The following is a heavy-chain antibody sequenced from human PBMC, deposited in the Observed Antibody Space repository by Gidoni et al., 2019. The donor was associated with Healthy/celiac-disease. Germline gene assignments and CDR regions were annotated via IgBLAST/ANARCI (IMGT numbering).Heavy chain of an antibody. CDR1: GGTFSSYA. V-gene: IGHV1-69*01. D-gene: IGHD3-10*01. J-gene: IGHJ6*02. CDR3: ARDQSGFRGYGMDV. CDR2: IIPIFGTA. Sequence: QVQLVQSGAEVKKPGSSVKVSCKASGGTFSSYAISWVRQAPGQGLEWTGGIIPIFGTANYAQKFQGRFTITADESTSTAYMELSSLRSEDTAVYYCARDQSGFRGYGMDVWGQGTTVTVSS.